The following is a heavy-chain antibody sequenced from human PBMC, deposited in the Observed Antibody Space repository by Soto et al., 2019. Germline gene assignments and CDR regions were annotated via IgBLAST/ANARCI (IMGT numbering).Heavy chain of an antibody. V-gene: IGHV4-59*01. J-gene: IGHJ4*02. D-gene: IGHD2-21*01. CDR1: SGSISSFY. CDR2: IYYNGAT. Sequence: ATLSLTCTVSSGSISSFYWSWIRQPPGKGLAWIGYIYYNGATNYNPSLKSRVTISVDTSKNQFSLKLTSVTAADTAVYYCARADNRGSILWWFDYWGQGSLVTVSS. CDR3: ARADNRGSILWWFDY.